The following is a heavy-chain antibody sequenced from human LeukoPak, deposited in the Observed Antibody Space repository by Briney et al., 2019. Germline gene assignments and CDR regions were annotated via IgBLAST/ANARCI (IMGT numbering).Heavy chain of an antibody. CDR2: ISSSGSTI. CDR1: GFTFSDYY. D-gene: IGHD3-10*01. CDR3: ARSYGSGSYYTSV. Sequence: RGSLRLSCAASGFTFSDYYMSWIRQAPGKGLEWVSYISSSGSTIYYADSVKGRFTISRDNAKNSLYLQMNSLRAEDTAVYYGARSYGSGSYYTSVWGQGTLVTVSS. V-gene: IGHV3-11*04. J-gene: IGHJ4*02.